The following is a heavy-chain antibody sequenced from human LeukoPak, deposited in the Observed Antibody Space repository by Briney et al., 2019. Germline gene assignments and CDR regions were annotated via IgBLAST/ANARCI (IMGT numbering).Heavy chain of an antibody. J-gene: IGHJ3*02. CDR1: GFTVSSNY. V-gene: IGHV3-66*01. CDR2: IYSGGST. CDR3: ASLPPNDAFDI. Sequence: GGSLRLSCAASGFTVSSNYMSRVRQAPGKGLEWVSVIYSGGSTYYADSVKGRFTISRDNSKNTLYLQMNSLRAEDTAVYYCASLPPNDAFDIWGRGTMVTVSS.